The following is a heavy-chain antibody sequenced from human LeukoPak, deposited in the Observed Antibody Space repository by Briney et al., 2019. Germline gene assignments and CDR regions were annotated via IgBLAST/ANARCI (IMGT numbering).Heavy chain of an antibody. CDR2: IYYNGST. CDR3: ARKGGLFDY. Sequence: PSETLSLTCTVSGGSLRYYYWSWIRQSPGKGLEWIGYIYYNGSTNYNPSLKSRVTISVDMSKNQFSLKMSSVTAADTAVYYCARKGGLFDYWGQGRLVTASS. CDR1: GGSLRYYY. V-gene: IGHV4-59*01. J-gene: IGHJ4*02. D-gene: IGHD2-15*01.